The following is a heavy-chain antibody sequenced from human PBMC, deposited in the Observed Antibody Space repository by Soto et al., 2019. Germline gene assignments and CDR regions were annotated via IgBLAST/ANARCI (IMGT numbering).Heavy chain of an antibody. CDR1: GGSISSGGYY. V-gene: IGHV4-31*03. Sequence: QVQLQESGPGLVKPSQTLSLTCTVSGGSISSGGYYWSWIRQHPGKGLEWIGYIYYSGSTYYNPSLKSRVTISVDTSKNQFSLKLSSVTAADTAVYYCARERLLWFGRGVDYYGMDVWGQGTTVTVSS. D-gene: IGHD3-10*01. J-gene: IGHJ6*02. CDR3: ARERLLWFGRGVDYYGMDV. CDR2: IYYSGST.